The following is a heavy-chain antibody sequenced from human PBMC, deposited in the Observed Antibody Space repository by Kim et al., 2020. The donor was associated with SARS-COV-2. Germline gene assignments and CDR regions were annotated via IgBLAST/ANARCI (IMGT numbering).Heavy chain of an antibody. D-gene: IGHD4-17*01. Sequence: GGSLRLSCVASGFTFVTYGMHWVRQAPGKGLEWVALISYNGANKYYIDSVKGRFTVSRDNSGNTLFLQMDSLKPEDTAVYYCARDVEAYGDYDWYNYAMXVWGQGTNVTVSS. V-gene: IGHV3-30*03. CDR1: GFTFVTYG. CDR3: ARDVEAYGDYDWYNYAMXV. CDR2: ISYNGANK. J-gene: IGHJ6*02.